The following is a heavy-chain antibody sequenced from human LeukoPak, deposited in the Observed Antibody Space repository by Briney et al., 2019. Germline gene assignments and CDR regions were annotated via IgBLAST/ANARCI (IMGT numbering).Heavy chain of an antibody. D-gene: IGHD3-22*01. V-gene: IGHV3-21*01. CDR2: ISSSSRYI. Sequence: GGSLRLSCAASGFTFSSYWMTWVRQAPGKGLEWVSSISSSSRYIYYADSVKGRFTISRDNAKNSLYLQMNSLRAEDTAVYYCANLYYYDSSGYPHFDYWGQGTLVTVSS. CDR1: GFTFSSYW. CDR3: ANLYYYDSSGYPHFDY. J-gene: IGHJ4*02.